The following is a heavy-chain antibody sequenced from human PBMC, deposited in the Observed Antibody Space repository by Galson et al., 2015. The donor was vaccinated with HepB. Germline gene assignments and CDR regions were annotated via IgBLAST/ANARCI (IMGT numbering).Heavy chain of an antibody. CDR2: ISAYNGNT. D-gene: IGHD3-3*01. V-gene: IGHV1-18*04. J-gene: IGHJ6*02. Sequence: SVKVSCKASGYTFTSYGISWVRQAPGQGLEWMGWISAYNGNTNYAQKLQGRVTMTTDTSTSTAHMELRSLRSDDTAVYYCARDPAEEYDFWSGNAKSYYYYYGMDVWGQGTTVTVSS. CDR1: GYTFTSYG. CDR3: ARDPAEEYDFWSGNAKSYYYYYGMDV.